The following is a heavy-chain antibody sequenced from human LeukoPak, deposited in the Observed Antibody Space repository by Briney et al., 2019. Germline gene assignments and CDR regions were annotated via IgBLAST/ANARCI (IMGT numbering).Heavy chain of an antibody. D-gene: IGHD6-13*01. J-gene: IGHJ4*02. CDR2: ISGSGGST. V-gene: IGHV3-23*01. CDR1: GFTFSSYA. Sequence: GGSLRLSCAASGFTFSSYAMSWVRQAPGKGLEWVSAISGSGGSTYYAVSVKGRFTISRDNSGNSLFLQMNSLRAEDTAVYYCAKGGTSSWHSFDYWGQGTLVTVSS. CDR3: AKGGTSSWHSFDY.